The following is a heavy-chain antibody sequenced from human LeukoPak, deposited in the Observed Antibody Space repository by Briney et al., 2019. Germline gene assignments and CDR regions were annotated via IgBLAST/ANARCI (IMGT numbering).Heavy chain of an antibody. D-gene: IGHD3-16*01. CDR2: MYTSGGT. CDR3: VREGYDYGDY. Sequence: SETLSLTCSVSGGSIRSGSYYWSWIRQPAGKGLEWIGRMYTSGGTNYNPSLKSRVTISADTSKNQFSLRLTSVTAADTAVYYCVREGYDYGDYWGQGTLVTVSS. V-gene: IGHV4-61*02. CDR1: GGSIRSGSYY. J-gene: IGHJ4*02.